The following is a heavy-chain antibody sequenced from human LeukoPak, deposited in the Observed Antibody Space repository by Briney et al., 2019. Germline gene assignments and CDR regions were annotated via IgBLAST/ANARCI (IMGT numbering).Heavy chain of an antibody. V-gene: IGHV3-72*01. CDR3: ARGSGDYRDTNYYGMDV. CDR1: GFIFSDYY. Sequence: GGSLKLSCASSGFIFSDYYMDWVRQAPGKGLEWVGRSRGRGHSFTTEYAASVKGRFTISRDNSQSALFLQMNSLQTEDTAVYYCARGSGDYRDTNYYGMDVWGLGTTVSVSS. J-gene: IGHJ6*02. CDR2: SRGRGHSFTT. D-gene: IGHD3-3*01.